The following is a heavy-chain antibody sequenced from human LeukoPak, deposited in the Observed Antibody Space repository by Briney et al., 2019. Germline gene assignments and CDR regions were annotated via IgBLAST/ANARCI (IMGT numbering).Heavy chain of an antibody. J-gene: IGHJ4*02. Sequence: GRSLRLSCAASGFTFSNYWMSWVRQAPGKGLEWVANIKQDGSEKYYVDSVKGRFTISRDNAKNSLYLQMNSLRAEDTAVYYCARDAVGGAARGFSLDYWGQGTLVTVSS. V-gene: IGHV3-7*01. CDR2: IKQDGSEK. D-gene: IGHD6-6*01. CDR1: GFTFSNYW. CDR3: ARDAVGGAARGFSLDY.